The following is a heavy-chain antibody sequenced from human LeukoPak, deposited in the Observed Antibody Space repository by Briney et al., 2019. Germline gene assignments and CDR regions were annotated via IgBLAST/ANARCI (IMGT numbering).Heavy chain of an antibody. CDR2: ISAYNGNT. CDR3: ARGHSSTRYRSWFDP. D-gene: IGHD6-13*01. J-gene: IGHJ5*02. Sequence: ASVKVSCKASGYTSTSYGISWVRQAPGQGLEWMGWISAYNGNTNYAQKLQGRVTMTTDTSTSTAYMELRSLRSDDTAVYYCARGHSSTRYRSWFDPWGQGTLVTVSS. CDR1: GYTSTSYG. V-gene: IGHV1-18*01.